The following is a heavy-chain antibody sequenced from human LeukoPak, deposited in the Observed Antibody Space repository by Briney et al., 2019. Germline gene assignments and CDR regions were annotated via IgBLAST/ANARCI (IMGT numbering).Heavy chain of an antibody. V-gene: IGHV4-39*07. CDR3: VRDGRFDSACFDS. J-gene: IGHJ4*02. D-gene: IGHD6-19*01. CDR2: FYSSGST. CDR1: GDPLNDNLYY. Sequence: SETLSLTCNVSGDPLNDNLYYWGWIRESPGKGLEWIGAFYSSGSTSSHSSLKSRVTISVDTSRTQLSLKLDSVTDTDTAVYYCVRDGRFDSACFDSWGPGILITVSS.